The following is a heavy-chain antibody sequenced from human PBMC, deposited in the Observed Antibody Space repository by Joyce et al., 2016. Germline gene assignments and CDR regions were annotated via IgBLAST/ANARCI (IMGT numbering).Heavy chain of an antibody. Sequence: QVQLVQSGAEVKKPGASVKVACKPSGFTFNSDDAINWVRQAPGQGLEWRGCINVYNGKTKYIQKFKGRVTMSTDTSTSTVYMDVGSLRSDDRAVYYCARVTTSWFWGREVTYGMDVWGQGTTVTISS. J-gene: IGHJ6*02. V-gene: IGHV1-18*01. CDR3: ARVTTSWFWGREVTYGMDV. CDR1: GFTFNSDD. D-gene: IGHD3-16*01. CDR2: INVYNGKT.